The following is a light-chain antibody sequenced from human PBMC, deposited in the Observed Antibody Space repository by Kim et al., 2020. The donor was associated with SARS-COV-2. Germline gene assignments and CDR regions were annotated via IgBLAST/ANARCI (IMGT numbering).Light chain of an antibody. CDR2: GTN. Sequence: SSELTQDPAVSVALGQTVRITCQGDSLRTYYANWYQQKPGQAPVLVIYGTNNRPSGIPDRFSGSSSGNTGSLTITGAQAEDEADYYCNSRDSSGHHGVFG. J-gene: IGLJ2*01. V-gene: IGLV3-19*01. CDR1: SLRTYY. CDR3: NSRDSSGHHGV.